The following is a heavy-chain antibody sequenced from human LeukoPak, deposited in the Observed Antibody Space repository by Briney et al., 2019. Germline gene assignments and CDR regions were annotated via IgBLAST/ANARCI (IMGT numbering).Heavy chain of an antibody. Sequence: SETLSLTCTVYGGSISSVKSFWNWMRQPAGKGLDWIGRIYPSGSTNYNPSLKSRVTIAVDTSKNQFSLRLSSVTAADTAVYYCARESTQGVLDVWGQVTTVTV. CDR3: ARESTQGVLDV. J-gene: IGHJ6*02. CDR2: IYPSGST. CDR1: GGSISSVKSF. V-gene: IGHV4-61*02.